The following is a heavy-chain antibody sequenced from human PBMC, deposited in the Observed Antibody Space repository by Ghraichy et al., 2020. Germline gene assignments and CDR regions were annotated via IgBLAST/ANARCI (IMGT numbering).Heavy chain of an antibody. Sequence: ASVKVSCKASGYTFTSYGISWVRQAPGQGLEWMGWISAYNGNTNYAQKLQGRVTMTTDTSTSTAYMELRSLRSDDTAVYYCARDRPREGGSPPGPFGNWGQGTLVTVSS. J-gene: IGHJ4*02. V-gene: IGHV1-18*01. CDR3: ARDRPREGGSPPGPFGN. CDR2: ISAYNGNT. CDR1: GYTFTSYG. D-gene: IGHD1-26*01.